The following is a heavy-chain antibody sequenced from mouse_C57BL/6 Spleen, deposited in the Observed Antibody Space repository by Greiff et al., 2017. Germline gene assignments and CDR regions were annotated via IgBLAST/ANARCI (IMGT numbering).Heavy chain of an antibody. V-gene: IGHV14-1*01. J-gene: IGHJ3*01. Sequence: EVKVEESGAELVRPGASVKLSCTASGFNIKDYYMHWVKQRPEQGLAWIGRIDPEDGDTEYAPKFQGKAPMAADTSSNTAYLLLSSLTSEDTAVYYCTTDYGSSYGLAYWGDVALVTVSA. CDR2: IDPEDGDT. CDR1: GFNIKDYY. D-gene: IGHD1-1*01. CDR3: TTDYGSSYGLAY.